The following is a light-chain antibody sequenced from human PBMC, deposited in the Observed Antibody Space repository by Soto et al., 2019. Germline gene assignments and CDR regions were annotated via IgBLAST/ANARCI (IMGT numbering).Light chain of an antibody. V-gene: IGLV2-14*01. J-gene: IGLJ2*01. CDR2: EVS. CDR3: SSYTSSSTLVV. Sequence: QYALTQPASVSGSPGQSITISCTGTSNNVGGYNYVSWYQQHPGKAPKLMIYEVSNRPSGVSNRFSGSKSGNTASLTISGLQAEDEADYYCSSYTSSSTLVVFGGGTKLTVL. CDR1: SNNVGGYNY.